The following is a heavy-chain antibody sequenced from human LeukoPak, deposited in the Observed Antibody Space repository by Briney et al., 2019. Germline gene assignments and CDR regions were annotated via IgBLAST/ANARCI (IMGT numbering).Heavy chain of an antibody. CDR1: GYTFTSYG. J-gene: IGHJ6*03. CDR3: ARGPGDGNYYYYYYMDV. D-gene: IGHD3-16*01. CDR2: ISAYNGNT. V-gene: IGHV1-18*01. Sequence: ASVKVSCKASGYTFTSYGISWVRQAPGQGLEWVGWISAYNGNTNYAQKLQGRVTMTTDTSTSTAYMELRSLRSDDTAVYYCARGPGDGNYYYYYYMDVWGKGTTVTVSS.